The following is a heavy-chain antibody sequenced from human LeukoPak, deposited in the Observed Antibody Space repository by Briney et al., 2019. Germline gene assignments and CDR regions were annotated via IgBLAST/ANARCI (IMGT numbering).Heavy chain of an antibody. CDR2: INPSSGGT. J-gene: IGHJ6*03. V-gene: IGHV1-2*02. D-gene: IGHD2-15*01. CDR3: ARGVVAATFYYYMDV. CDR1: GYTFTGYY. Sequence: ASVKVSCKPSGYTFTGYYIHWVRQAPGQGLEWMGWINPSSGGTNYPQNFQGRVTMTRDTSLSTAYMEESGLRSDDTAVYYCARGVVAATFYYYMDVWGKGTTVTVSS.